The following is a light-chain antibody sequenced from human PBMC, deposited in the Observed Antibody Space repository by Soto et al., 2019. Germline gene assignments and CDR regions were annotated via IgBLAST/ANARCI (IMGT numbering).Light chain of an antibody. CDR2: YIS. Sequence: EILMTPSPSTKSVSPGETASFSCRASQSAGNFLAWSQQKPGQAPRLLIYYISTRATGIPARFSGSGSGTEFTLTINSLQSEDAAVYYCQQHNQWPITFGQGTRL. J-gene: IGKJ5*01. V-gene: IGKV3D-15*01. CDR1: QSAGNF. CDR3: QQHNQWPIT.